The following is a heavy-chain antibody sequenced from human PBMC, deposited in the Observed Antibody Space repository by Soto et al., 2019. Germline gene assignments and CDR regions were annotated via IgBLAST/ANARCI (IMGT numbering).Heavy chain of an antibody. Sequence: QVQLVQSGAEVKKPGASVKVSCKASGYTFTSYAMHWVRQAPGQRLEWMGWINAGNGNTKYSQKFQGRVTITRDTSASTAYMELSSQRSEDTAVYYCARDPGYSYGYNWGQGTLVTVSS. CDR1: GYTFTSYA. CDR3: ARDPGYSYGYN. V-gene: IGHV1-3*01. J-gene: IGHJ4*02. D-gene: IGHD5-18*01. CDR2: INAGNGNT.